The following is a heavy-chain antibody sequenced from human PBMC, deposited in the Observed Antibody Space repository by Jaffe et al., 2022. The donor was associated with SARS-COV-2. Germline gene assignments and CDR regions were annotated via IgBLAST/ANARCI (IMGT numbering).Heavy chain of an antibody. D-gene: IGHD1-1*01. Sequence: QVQLVQSGAEVKKPGSSVKVSCKAPGDTFRTHGISWVRQAPGQGLEWMGVIIPMFGTTDYAQNFQGRVTITADPSTSTAYMEVSSLRSEDTAVYFCARDVLFGDDNRLYYFDVWGQGTLVTVSS. CDR3: ARDVLFGDDNRLYYFDV. V-gene: IGHV1-69*01. CDR1: GDTFRTHG. CDR2: IIPMFGTT. J-gene: IGHJ4*02.